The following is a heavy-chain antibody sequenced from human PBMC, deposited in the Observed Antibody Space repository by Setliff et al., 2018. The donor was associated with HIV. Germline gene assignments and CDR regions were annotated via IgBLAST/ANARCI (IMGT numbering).Heavy chain of an antibody. D-gene: IGHD1-1*01. Sequence: GGSLRLSCAASGFTFSNHVMNWVRQAPGKGLEWVSAISTSGGAADYADSVKGRFTISRDNSRNTLYLQMNSLRAEDTALYFCARRGNLLEGRQLDSWGQERWSPSPQ. CDR3: ARRGNLLEGRQLDS. CDR2: ISTSGGAA. CDR1: GFTFSNHV. V-gene: IGHV3-23*01. J-gene: IGHJ5*01.